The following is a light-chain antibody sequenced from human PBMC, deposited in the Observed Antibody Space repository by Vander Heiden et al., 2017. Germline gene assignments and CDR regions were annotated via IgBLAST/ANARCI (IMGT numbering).Light chain of an antibody. CDR1: QSLVLSDGNTY. J-gene: IGKJ2*01. CDR2: KVS. V-gene: IGKV2-30*02. CDR3: RQAAHWPYT. Sequence: DVVMTQSPLSLPVTLGQAASISCRSSQSLVLSDGNTYLNWFHQRPGQSPRRLIYKVSNRDSGVPDRFSASESGTDFTLKISRVEAEDVGVYYCRQAAHWPYTFRQGTKPEI.